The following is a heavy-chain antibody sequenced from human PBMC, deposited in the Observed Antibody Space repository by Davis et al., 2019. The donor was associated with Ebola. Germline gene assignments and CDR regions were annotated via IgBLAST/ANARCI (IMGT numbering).Heavy chain of an antibody. CDR3: ARHHSSSWFPFDY. V-gene: IGHV4-39*01. D-gene: IGHD6-13*01. CDR1: GGSISSSSYY. Sequence: MPSETLSLTCTVSGGSISSSSYYWGWIRQPPGKGLEWIGSIYYSGSTYYNPSLKSRVTISVDTSKNQFSLKLSSVTAADTAVYYCARHHSSSWFPFDYWGQGTLVIVSS. CDR2: IYYSGST. J-gene: IGHJ4*02.